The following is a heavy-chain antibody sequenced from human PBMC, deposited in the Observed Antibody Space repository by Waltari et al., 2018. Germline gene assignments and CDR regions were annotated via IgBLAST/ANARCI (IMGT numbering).Heavy chain of an antibody. CDR1: VDSISPYY. D-gene: IGHD7-27*01. CDR3: ARAKENWGRNAFDI. Sequence: QVQLQESGPGLVKPSETLSLTCTVSVDSISPYYWTCIRQPAGKGLEWIGRFYNSGTTYYNPSLKSRVTMSVDTSNNQFSLKLDSVTAADTAVYYCARAKENWGRNAFDIWGQGTVLTVSS. CDR2: FYNSGTT. V-gene: IGHV4-4*07. J-gene: IGHJ3*02.